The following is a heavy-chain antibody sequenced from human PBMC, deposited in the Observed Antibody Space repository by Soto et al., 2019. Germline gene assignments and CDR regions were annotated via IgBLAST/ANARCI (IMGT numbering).Heavy chain of an antibody. Sequence: ASVKVSCKASGYTFTSYGISWVRQAPGQGLEWMGWISAYNGNTNYAQKLQGRVTMTTDTSTSTAYMELRSLRSDDTAVYYCARADFPHSSSWSYYYYYYGMEVWGQGTTVNVSS. V-gene: IGHV1-18*01. D-gene: IGHD6-13*01. CDR1: GYTFTSYG. CDR2: ISAYNGNT. CDR3: ARADFPHSSSWSYYYYYYGMEV. J-gene: IGHJ6*01.